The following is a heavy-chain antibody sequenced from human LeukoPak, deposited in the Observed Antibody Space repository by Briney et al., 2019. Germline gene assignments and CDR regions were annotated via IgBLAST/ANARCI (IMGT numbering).Heavy chain of an antibody. CDR1: GDSVSSNSAT. D-gene: IGHD6-13*01. V-gene: IGHV6-1*01. CDR3: ARGSSSSSWYFDY. Sequence: SQTRSLTCAISGDSVSSNSATWTWIRQSPSRGLEWLGRTYYRSKWYNDYAVSVKSRIVINPDTSKNQFSLQLNSVNPEDTAVYYCARGSSSSSWYFDYWGQGTLVTVSS. CDR2: TYYRSKWYN. J-gene: IGHJ4*02.